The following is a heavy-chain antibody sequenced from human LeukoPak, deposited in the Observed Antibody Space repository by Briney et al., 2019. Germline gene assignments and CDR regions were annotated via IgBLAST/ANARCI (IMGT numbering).Heavy chain of an antibody. CDR1: GFTVSSNS. CDR3: ARGPSGYHNT. CDR2: IYSDNT. Sequence: RPGGSLRLSCTVSGFTVSSNSMSWVRQAPGKGLEWVSFIYSDNTHYSDSVKGRFTISRDNAKNSLYLQMNSLRAEDTAVYYCARGPSGYHNTGGQGTLVTVSS. D-gene: IGHD5-12*01. J-gene: IGHJ4*02. V-gene: IGHV3-53*01.